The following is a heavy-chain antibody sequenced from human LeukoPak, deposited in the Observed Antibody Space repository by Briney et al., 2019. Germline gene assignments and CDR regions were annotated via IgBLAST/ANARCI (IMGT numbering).Heavy chain of an antibody. CDR1: GSTFTSYG. J-gene: IGHJ4*02. D-gene: IGHD5-12*01. CDR3: VRVRGKHPGRYEFDY. V-gene: IGHV1-18*01. Sequence: ASVKVSCTASGSTFTSYGISWVRQAPGQGLEWMGWISAYNGNTNYAQKLQGRVTMTTDTSTSTAYMELRSLRSDDTAVYYCVRVRGKHPGRYEFDYWGQGTLVTVCS. CDR2: ISAYNGNT.